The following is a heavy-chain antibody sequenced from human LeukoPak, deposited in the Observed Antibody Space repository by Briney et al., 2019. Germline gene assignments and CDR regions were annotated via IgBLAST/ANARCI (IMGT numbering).Heavy chain of an antibody. Sequence: SVKVSCKASRGTFSSYAISWVREAPGQGLEWMGRIIPILGIANYAQKFQGRVTITADKSTSTAYMELSSLRSEDTAVYYCARDEDIVVVPAAMYFDYWGQGTLATVSS. CDR2: IIPILGIA. CDR1: RGTFSSYA. CDR3: ARDEDIVVVPAAMYFDY. D-gene: IGHD2-2*01. V-gene: IGHV1-69*04. J-gene: IGHJ4*02.